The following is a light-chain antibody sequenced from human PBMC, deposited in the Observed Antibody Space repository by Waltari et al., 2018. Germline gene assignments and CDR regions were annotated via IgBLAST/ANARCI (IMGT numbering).Light chain of an antibody. CDR3: QTGGHGTWV. CDR1: SGHSSNI. J-gene: IGLJ3*02. Sequence: QLVVTQSPSASASLGASVKLTCTLSSGHSSNIIAWHQQQPAKGPRYLMKVKSEGSHSNGDELPARFSGSSSGAERYLTISSLQSEDEADYYCQTGGHGTWVFGGGTKLTVL. V-gene: IGLV4-69*01. CDR2: VKSEGSH.